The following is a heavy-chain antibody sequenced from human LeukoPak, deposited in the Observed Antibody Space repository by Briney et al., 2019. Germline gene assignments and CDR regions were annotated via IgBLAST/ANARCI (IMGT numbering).Heavy chain of an antibody. V-gene: IGHV3-9*01. D-gene: IGHD3-22*01. J-gene: IGHJ4*02. CDR3: APGDMITPDFDY. CDR2: ISWNSGSI. CDR1: GFTFDDYA. Sequence: PGGSLRLSCAASGFTFDDYAMHWVRQAPGKGLEWVSGISWNSGSIGYADSVKGRFTISRDNAKNSLYLQMNSLRAEDTALYYCAPGDMITPDFDYWGQGTLVTVSS.